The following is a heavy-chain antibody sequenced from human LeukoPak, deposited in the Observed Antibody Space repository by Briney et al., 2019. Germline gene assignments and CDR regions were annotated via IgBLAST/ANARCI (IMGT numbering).Heavy chain of an antibody. D-gene: IGHD5/OR15-5a*01. V-gene: IGHV1-2*02. J-gene: IGHJ4*02. Sequence: XVRQXXXQGLEWMGWIIPNSGGANYAQKFQGRVTMTRDTSISTAYMELSSLRSDDTAVYYCARDKSTTRHFDYWGQGTLVTVSS. CDR3: ARDKSTTRHFDY. CDR2: IIPNSGGA.